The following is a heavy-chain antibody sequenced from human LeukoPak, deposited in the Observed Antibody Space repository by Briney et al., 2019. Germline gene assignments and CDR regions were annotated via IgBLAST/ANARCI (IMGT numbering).Heavy chain of an antibody. Sequence: PGGSLRLSCAASGFTFSSYDMHWVRHATGKGLEWVSAIGTAGDTYYPGSVKGRFTISRENAKNSLYLQMNSLRAGDTAVYYCARDAATPEGYMDVWGKGTTVTVSS. J-gene: IGHJ6*03. D-gene: IGHD6-25*01. CDR1: GFTFSSYD. CDR2: IGTAGDT. V-gene: IGHV3-13*01. CDR3: ARDAATPEGYMDV.